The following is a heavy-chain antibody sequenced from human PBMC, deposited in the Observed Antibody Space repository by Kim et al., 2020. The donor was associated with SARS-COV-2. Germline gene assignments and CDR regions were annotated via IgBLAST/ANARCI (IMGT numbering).Heavy chain of an antibody. CDR2: NK. D-gene: IGHD3-10*01. J-gene: IGHJ4*02. V-gene: IGHV3-33*01. CDR3: ARGGPADFDY. Sequence: NKNYADSVKGRFTISRDNSKNTLYLQMNSLRAKDTAVYYCARGGPADFDYWGQGTLVTVSS.